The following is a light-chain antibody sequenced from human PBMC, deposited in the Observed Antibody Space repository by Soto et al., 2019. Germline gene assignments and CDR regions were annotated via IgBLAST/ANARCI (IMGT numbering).Light chain of an antibody. CDR1: SSNIGAGYD. CDR3: QSYDSSLSGSYV. J-gene: IGLJ1*01. V-gene: IGLV1-40*01. CDR2: SNN. Sequence: QSVLTQPPSGSWAPGQRVTISCTWSSSNIGAGYDVHWYQRLPGTAPKVLIYSNNNRPSVVPDRFSGSKSGTSASLAITGLQAEDEADYYCQSYDSSLSGSYVFGTGTKVTVL.